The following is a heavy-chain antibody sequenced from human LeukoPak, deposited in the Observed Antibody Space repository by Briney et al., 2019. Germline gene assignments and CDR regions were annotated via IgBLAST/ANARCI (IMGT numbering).Heavy chain of an antibody. CDR3: ASALTTDYYYGMDV. D-gene: IGHD2/OR15-2a*01. V-gene: IGHV3-53*01. Sequence: GGSLRLSCAASGFTVSSNYMSWVRQAPGKGLEWVSVIYSGGSTYYADSVKGRFTISRDNSKNTLYLQMNSLRAEDTAVYYCASALTTDYYYGMDVWGKGTTVTVSS. CDR1: GFTVSSNY. J-gene: IGHJ6*04. CDR2: IYSGGST.